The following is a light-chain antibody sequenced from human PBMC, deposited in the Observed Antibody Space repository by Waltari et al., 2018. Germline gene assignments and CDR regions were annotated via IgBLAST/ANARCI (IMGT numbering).Light chain of an antibody. J-gene: IGKJ4*01. V-gene: IGKV3-15*01. CDR1: QSDSSF. Sequence: EVVMTQSPATLSLSPGERATLSCRASQSDSSFLAWYQQKPGQAPRLLIYGASTRATGIPARFSGSGSGTEFTLTISSLQSEDFAVYYCQQYNDWPPLTFGGGTKVEIK. CDR3: QQYNDWPPLT. CDR2: GAS.